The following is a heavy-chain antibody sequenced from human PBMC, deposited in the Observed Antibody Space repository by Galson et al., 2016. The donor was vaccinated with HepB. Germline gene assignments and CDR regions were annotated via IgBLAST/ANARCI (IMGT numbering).Heavy chain of an antibody. CDR2: IIPIFGTA. V-gene: IGHV1-69*13. J-gene: IGHJ4*02. CDR3: ARGPRSEAYFDN. CDR1: GDTFNNYV. Sequence: SVKVSCKASGDTFNNYVISWVRQAPGQGLEWMGGIIPIFGTANYGQNFQGRVSITADESTTTVYMEVSSLRSEDTAVYYCARGPRSEAYFDNWGQGTLVTVSS.